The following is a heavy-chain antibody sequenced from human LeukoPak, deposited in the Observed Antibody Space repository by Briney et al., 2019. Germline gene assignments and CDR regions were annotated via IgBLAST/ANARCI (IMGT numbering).Heavy chain of an antibody. V-gene: IGHV1-8*01. D-gene: IGHD3-22*01. CDR2: MNPNSGNT. CDR1: GYTFTSYD. J-gene: IGHJ5*02. Sequence: GASVKVSCKASGYTFTSYDINWVRQATGRGLEWMGWMNPNSGNTGYAQKFQDRVTMTRNTSISTAYMELSSLRSEDTAVYYCARDFFNYYDKGTWGQGTLVTVST. CDR3: ARDFFNYYDKGT.